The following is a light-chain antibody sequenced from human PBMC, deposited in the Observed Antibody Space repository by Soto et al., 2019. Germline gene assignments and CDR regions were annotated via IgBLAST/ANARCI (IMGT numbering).Light chain of an antibody. CDR1: NIGSKS. J-gene: IGLJ2*01. CDR3: QVWDGSSDQVV. Sequence: VLTQPPSVSVAPGKTARMTCGGNNIGSKSVNWYQQKPGQAPVLIIYYHSDRPSGIPERFSGSNSGNTATLTISRVEAGDEADYYCQVWDGSSDQVVFGGGTKLTVL. V-gene: IGLV3-21*04. CDR2: YHS.